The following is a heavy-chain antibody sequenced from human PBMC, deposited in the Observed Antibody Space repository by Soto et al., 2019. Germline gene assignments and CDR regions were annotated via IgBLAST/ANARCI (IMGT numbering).Heavy chain of an antibody. V-gene: IGHV3-53*01. CDR1: GFTVSSNY. J-gene: IGHJ6*02. CDR3: ARFPLGTTRPIYYYYDMDV. CDR2: IYSGGST. Sequence: PGGSLRLSCAASGFTVSSNYMSWVRQAPGKGLEWVSVIYSGGSTYYADSVKGRFTISRDNSKNTLYLQMNSLRAEDTAVYYCARFPLGTTRPIYYYYDMDVWGQGTTVTVSS. D-gene: IGHD6-6*01.